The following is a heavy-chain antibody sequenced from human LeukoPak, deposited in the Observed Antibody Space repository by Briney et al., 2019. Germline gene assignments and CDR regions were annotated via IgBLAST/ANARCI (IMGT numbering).Heavy chain of an antibody. Sequence: ASVKVSCKASGGTFSSYAISWVRQAPGQGLEWMGGIIPIFGTANYARKFQGRVTITADESTSTAYMELSSLRSEDTAVYYCAFKYNWNYPWFDPWGQGTLVTVPS. CDR2: IIPIFGTA. D-gene: IGHD1-7*01. J-gene: IGHJ5*02. CDR1: GGTFSSYA. CDR3: AFKYNWNYPWFDP. V-gene: IGHV1-69*13.